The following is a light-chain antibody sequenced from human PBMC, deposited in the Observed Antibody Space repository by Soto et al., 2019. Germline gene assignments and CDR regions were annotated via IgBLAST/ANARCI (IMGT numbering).Light chain of an antibody. J-gene: IGKJ4*01. CDR1: QSISSSY. CDR2: GAS. V-gene: IGKV3-20*01. CDR3: QQYGSSPPLT. Sequence: EIVLTQSPGTLSLSPGERATLSCRASQSISSSYLAWYQQKPGQAPRLLIYGASTRATGIPDRFSGSWSGTDFTLTLSRLEPEDFAVYYCQQYGSSPPLTFGGGTKVEIK.